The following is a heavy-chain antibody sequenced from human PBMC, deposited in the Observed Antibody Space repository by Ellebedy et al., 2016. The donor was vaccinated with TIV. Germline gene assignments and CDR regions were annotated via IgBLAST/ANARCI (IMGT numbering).Heavy chain of an antibody. CDR2: LNANGVVI. J-gene: IGHJ4*02. CDR3: AKDTSKTGYKFDY. V-gene: IGHV3-23*01. Sequence: GESLKISCAASGFTFSSYAASWVRQAPGKGLEWVAGLNANGVVIAYADSVKGRSNISRDNSKNTLYLQMNSLRPEDTAVYYCAKDTSKTGYKFDYWGQGTLVTVSS. CDR1: GFTFSSYA. D-gene: IGHD5-18*01.